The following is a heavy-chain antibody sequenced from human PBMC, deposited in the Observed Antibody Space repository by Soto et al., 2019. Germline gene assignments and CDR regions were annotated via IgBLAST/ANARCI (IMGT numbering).Heavy chain of an antibody. CDR3: ASHRFNYYDDTVYYYFDY. J-gene: IGHJ4*02. CDR1: GYSFTSYG. D-gene: IGHD3-22*01. V-gene: IGHV1-18*04. CDR2: ISGHNGNT. Sequence: QVQLVQSGAEVKKPGASVKVSCTASGYSFTSYGISWVRQAPGQGPDWLGWISGHNGNTNHPQSLQGRVTMTTDTSRNTAYMELRSLRSYDSAVYYCASHRFNYYDDTVYYYFDYWGQGTLVTVSS.